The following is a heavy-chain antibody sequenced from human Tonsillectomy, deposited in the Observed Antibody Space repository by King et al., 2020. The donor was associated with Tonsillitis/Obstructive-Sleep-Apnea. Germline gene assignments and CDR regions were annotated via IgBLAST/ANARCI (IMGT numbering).Heavy chain of an antibody. CDR3: ARRXLNLXGXHLAYYFDY. J-gene: IGHJ4*02. CDR2: IYYSGST. CDR1: GGSISSSSYY. Sequence: QLQESGPGLVKPSETLSLTCTVSGGSISSSSYYWGWIRQPPXKGLEWIGSIYYSGSTYYNPXLKSRVTXSVDTSKNQXSLKLSSVTAADTAVYYCARRXLNLXGXHLAYYFDYWGQXXXVTVSS. V-gene: IGHV4-39*01.